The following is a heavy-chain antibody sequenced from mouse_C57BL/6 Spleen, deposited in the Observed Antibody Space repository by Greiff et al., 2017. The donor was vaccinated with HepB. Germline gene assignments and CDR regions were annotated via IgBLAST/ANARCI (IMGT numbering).Heavy chain of an antibody. CDR3: ARRGNWDYFDY. V-gene: IGHV1-61*01. CDR1: GYTFTSYW. Sequence: QVQLQQPGAELVRPGSSVKLSCKASGYTFTSYWMDCVKQRPGQGLEWIGNIYPSDSETHYNQKFKDKATLTVDKSSSTAYMQLSSLTSEDSAVYYCARRGNWDYFDYWGQGTTLTVSS. CDR2: IYPSDSET. D-gene: IGHD4-1*01. J-gene: IGHJ2*01.